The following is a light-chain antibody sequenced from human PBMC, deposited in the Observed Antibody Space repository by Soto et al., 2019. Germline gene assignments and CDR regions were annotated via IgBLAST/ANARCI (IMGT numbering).Light chain of an antibody. CDR2: GAS. CDR3: QQYNNWPPRT. V-gene: IGKV3-15*01. Sequence: EIVMTQSPASLSVSPGETATLSCRASQCISNSLAWYQQKPGQAPSLLIYGASTRATGIPARFSGSGSGTEVTLTISSLQSEDSALYYCQQYNNWPPRTFGQGTKLEIK. CDR1: QCISNS. J-gene: IGKJ2*01.